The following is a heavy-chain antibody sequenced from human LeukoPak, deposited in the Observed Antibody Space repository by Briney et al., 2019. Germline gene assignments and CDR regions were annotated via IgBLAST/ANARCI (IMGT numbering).Heavy chain of an antibody. D-gene: IGHD2-8*01. V-gene: IGHV3-30*02. CDR3: AKDHCTNGVCYNDY. CDR1: GFTFSSYG. J-gene: IGHJ4*02. Sequence: GGSLRLSCAASGFTFSSYGIHWVRQAPGKGLEWVAFIRYDGSNKYYADSVKGRFTISRDNSKNTLYLQMNSLRAEDTAVYYCAKDHCTNGVCYNDYWGQGTLVTVSS. CDR2: IRYDGSNK.